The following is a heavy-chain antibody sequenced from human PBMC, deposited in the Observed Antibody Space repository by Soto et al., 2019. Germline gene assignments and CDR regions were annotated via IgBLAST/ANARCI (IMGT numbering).Heavy chain of an antibody. J-gene: IGHJ4*02. D-gene: IGHD3-22*01. CDR1: GGTFSSYA. Sequence: GASVNVSCKASGGTFSSYAISWVRQAPGQALEWRGGSIPSFGTANYAQKYQGRGTTTSDQSTSAAYMELSSLRSEDTAVYYCARDSNYDRSGPPIWGQRTLVTVSS. CDR2: SIPSFGTA. V-gene: IGHV1-69*13. CDR3: ARDSNYDRSGPPI.